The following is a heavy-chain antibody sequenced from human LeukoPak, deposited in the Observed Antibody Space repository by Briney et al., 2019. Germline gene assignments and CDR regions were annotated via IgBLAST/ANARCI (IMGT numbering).Heavy chain of an antibody. Sequence: GGSLRLSCAASGFTFSSYWMSWVRQAPGKGLEWVANIKQDGSEKYYVDSVKGRFTISRDNAKNSLYLQMNSLRAEDTAVYYCARGNGDYRLGSVSADYWGQGTLVTVSS. V-gene: IGHV3-7*03. J-gene: IGHJ4*02. D-gene: IGHD4-17*01. CDR3: ARGNGDYRLGSVSADY. CDR1: GFTFSSYW. CDR2: IKQDGSEK.